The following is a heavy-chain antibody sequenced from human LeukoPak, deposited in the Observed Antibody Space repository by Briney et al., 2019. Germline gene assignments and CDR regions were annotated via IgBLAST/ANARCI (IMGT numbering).Heavy chain of an antibody. CDR1: GGSISSGSCY. V-gene: IGHV4-61*02. D-gene: IGHD5-18*01. CDR3: AKGYNYGPFDY. Sequence: PSETLSLTCTVSGGSISSGSCYWSWIRQPAGKGLEWIGRIYTSGSTNYNPSLKSRVTISVDTSKNQFSLKLSSVTAADTAVYYCAKGYNYGPFDYWGQGTLVTVSS. J-gene: IGHJ4*02. CDR2: IYTSGST.